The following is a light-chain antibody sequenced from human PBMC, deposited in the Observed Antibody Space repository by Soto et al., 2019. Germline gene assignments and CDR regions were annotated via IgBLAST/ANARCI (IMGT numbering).Light chain of an antibody. CDR1: QSVTNY. J-gene: IGKJ1*01. CDR3: QQRLNWPPG. Sequence: EIFLTQSPDTLSLSPGERYTLSCKASQSVTNYIAWYEQRHGQXHRXXIYDASNRATGVPARFSGSGSGTDLTITISDLEPADFGLYYCQQRLNWPPGFGQGTKVDIK. V-gene: IGKV3-11*01. CDR2: DAS.